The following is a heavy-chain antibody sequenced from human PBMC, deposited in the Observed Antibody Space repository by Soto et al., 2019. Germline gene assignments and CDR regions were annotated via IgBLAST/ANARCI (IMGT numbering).Heavy chain of an antibody. CDR2: INHSGST. Sequence: SETLSLTCAVPGGSFSGYIWTWIRQPPGKGQQWIGQINHSGSTYYNPSLKSRVIISVDTSKNRFSLKLSSVTAADTAVYYCARVASYYGSGSRSDLNWFGSWGQGTLVTVS. CDR3: ARVASYYGSGSRSDLNWFGS. V-gene: IGHV4-34*01. CDR1: GGSFSGYI. D-gene: IGHD3-10*01. J-gene: IGHJ5*01.